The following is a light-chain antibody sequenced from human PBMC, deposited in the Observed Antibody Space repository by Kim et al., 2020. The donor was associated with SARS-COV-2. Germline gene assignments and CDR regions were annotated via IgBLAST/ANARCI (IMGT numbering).Light chain of an antibody. CDR1: QSITSTY. J-gene: IGKJ1*01. V-gene: IGKV3-20*01. Sequence: PRDRATLSCRASQSITSTYVAWYQQKPGQAPRLLIYGTSTRAAGIPGRFSGSGSGTEYTLTINRLEPEDFAIYYCQQFGSSRTWTFGQGTKVDIK. CDR2: GTS. CDR3: QQFGSSRTWT.